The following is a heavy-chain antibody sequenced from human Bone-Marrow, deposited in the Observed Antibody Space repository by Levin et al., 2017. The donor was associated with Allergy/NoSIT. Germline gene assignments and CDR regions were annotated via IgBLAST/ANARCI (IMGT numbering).Heavy chain of an antibody. CDR3: ARGYYYYYYYMDV. CDR1: GGSFSGYY. J-gene: IGHJ6*03. CDR2: INHSGST. V-gene: IGHV4-34*01. Sequence: SETLSLTCAVYGGSFSGYYWSWIRQPPGKGLEWIGEINHSGSTNYNPSLKSRVTISVDTSKNQFSLKLSSVTAADTAVYYCARGYYYYYYYMDVWGKGTTVTVSS.